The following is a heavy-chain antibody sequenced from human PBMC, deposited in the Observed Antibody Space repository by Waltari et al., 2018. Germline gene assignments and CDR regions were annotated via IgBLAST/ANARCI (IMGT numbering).Heavy chain of an antibody. J-gene: IGHJ4*02. Sequence: QVQLVQSGAEVKKPGSSVKVSCKASGGTFSSYAISWVRQAPGQGLEWMGGIIPILGIANYEQKFQGRVTITADESTSTAYMELSSLRSEDTAVYYCAREHGSLYYFDYWGQGTLVTVSS. D-gene: IGHD1-26*01. CDR1: GGTFSSYA. V-gene: IGHV1-69*04. CDR2: IIPILGIA. CDR3: AREHGSLYYFDY.